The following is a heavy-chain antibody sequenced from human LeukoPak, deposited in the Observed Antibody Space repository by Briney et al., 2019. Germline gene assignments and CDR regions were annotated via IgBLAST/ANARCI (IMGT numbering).Heavy chain of an antibody. D-gene: IGHD5-18*01. Sequence: ASVKVSCKVSGYTLTELSMHWVRQAPGKGLEWIGGFDPEDGETIYAQKFQGRVTMTEDTSTDTAYMELSSLRSEDTAVYYCATDLFTCGYSYGCHYWGQGTLVTVSS. CDR3: ATDLFTCGYSYGCHY. J-gene: IGHJ4*02. CDR1: GYTLTELS. CDR2: FDPEDGET. V-gene: IGHV1-24*01.